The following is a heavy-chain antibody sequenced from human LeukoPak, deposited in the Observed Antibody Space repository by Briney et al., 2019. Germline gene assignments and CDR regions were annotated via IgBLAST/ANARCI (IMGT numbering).Heavy chain of an antibody. Sequence: PGGSLRLSCAGSGFYFTNHAMHWVRQAPGKGLEYVAAISSNGDSTYYADSVKGRFTTSRDNSKDTLYLQMDNLRADDTAVYYCAKHLGSHSFLFYYMDVWGTGTSVIVSS. J-gene: IGHJ6*03. V-gene: IGHV3-64*02. CDR2: ISSNGDST. CDR1: GFYFTNHA. D-gene: IGHD2-21*01. CDR3: AKHLGSHSFLFYYMDV.